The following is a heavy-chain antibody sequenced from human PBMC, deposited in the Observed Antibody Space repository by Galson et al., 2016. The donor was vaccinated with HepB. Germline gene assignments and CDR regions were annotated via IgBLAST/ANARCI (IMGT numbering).Heavy chain of an antibody. Sequence: SLRLSCAGSGFTFSRSGLNWVRQAPGKGLQWVSYISSSLSTIYYADSVKGRYTIARDNAKNSVYLQMHSLRDDDTAVYYCARELVRSAFDLWGQGTMVTVSS. CDR2: ISSSLSTI. J-gene: IGHJ3*01. D-gene: IGHD6-6*01. V-gene: IGHV3-48*02. CDR3: ARELVRSAFDL. CDR1: GFTFSRSG.